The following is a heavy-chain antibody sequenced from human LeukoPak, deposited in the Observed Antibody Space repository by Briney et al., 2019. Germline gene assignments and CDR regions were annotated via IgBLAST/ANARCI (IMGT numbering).Heavy chain of an antibody. CDR3: AREVGAYYFDY. D-gene: IGHD1-26*01. Sequence: GGSLRLSCAASGFTFSSSAMSWVRQAPGKGLEWVSYISSSSSTIYYADSVKGRFTISRGNAKNSLYLQMNSLRAEDTAMYYCAREVGAYYFDYWGQGTLVTVSS. CDR2: ISSSSSTI. V-gene: IGHV3-48*01. J-gene: IGHJ4*02. CDR1: GFTFSSSA.